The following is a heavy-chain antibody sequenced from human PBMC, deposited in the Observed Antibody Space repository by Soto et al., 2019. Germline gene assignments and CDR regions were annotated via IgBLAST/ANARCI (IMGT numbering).Heavy chain of an antibody. J-gene: IGHJ4*02. D-gene: IGHD3-10*01. CDR1: GFIFKMYW. Sequence: EVQLVESGGGLVPPGGSVRLSCAAAGFIFKMYWMHWVRQSPGKGLVWISRIYNDGTYSDYAESVRGRFTISRHNVNDTLYLQMNNLRAEDAGLYYCTRGPRPISTGTGAYWGQGTQVTVSS. CDR2: IYNDGTYS. CDR3: TRGPRPISTGTGAY. V-gene: IGHV3-74*01.